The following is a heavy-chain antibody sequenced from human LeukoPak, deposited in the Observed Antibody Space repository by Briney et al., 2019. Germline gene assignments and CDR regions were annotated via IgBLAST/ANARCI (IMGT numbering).Heavy chain of an antibody. Sequence: GGSLRLSCAASGFTFSSYEMNWVRQAPGKGLEWVSYISSSGSTIYYADSVKGRFTISRDNAKTSLYLQMNSLRAEDTAVYYCARDLSGVAGYTYGRGIDYWGQGTLVTVSS. CDR1: GFTFSSYE. D-gene: IGHD5-18*01. CDR3: ARDLSGVAGYTYGRGIDY. J-gene: IGHJ4*02. V-gene: IGHV3-48*03. CDR2: ISSSGSTI.